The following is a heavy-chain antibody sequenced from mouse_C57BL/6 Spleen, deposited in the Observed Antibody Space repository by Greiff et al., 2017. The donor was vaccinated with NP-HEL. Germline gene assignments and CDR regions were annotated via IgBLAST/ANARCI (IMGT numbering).Heavy chain of an antibody. Sequence: QVQLQQSGAELVRPGTSVKVSCKASGYAFTNYLIEWVKQRPGQGLEWIGVINPGSGGTNYNEKFKGKATLTADKSSSTAYMQLSSLTSEDSAVYFCARDYGSSYRYFDYWRQGTTLTVSS. V-gene: IGHV1-54*01. CDR2: INPGSGGT. CDR1: GYAFTNYL. J-gene: IGHJ2*01. CDR3: ARDYGSSYRYFDY. D-gene: IGHD1-1*01.